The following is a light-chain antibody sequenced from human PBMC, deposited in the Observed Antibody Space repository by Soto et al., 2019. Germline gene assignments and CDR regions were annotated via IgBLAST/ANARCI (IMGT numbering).Light chain of an antibody. V-gene: IGKV3-15*01. J-gene: IGKJ1*01. CDR3: QQYNNWHPWT. Sequence: IVMTQPPATLSVSPGERATLSCRASQSVSSNLAWYQQKPGQATRLIIYGASTRANGIPARFSGSGSGTEFTLTISSLQSEDFAAYYCQQYNNWHPWTFGQGTKVDIK. CDR1: QSVSSN. CDR2: GAS.